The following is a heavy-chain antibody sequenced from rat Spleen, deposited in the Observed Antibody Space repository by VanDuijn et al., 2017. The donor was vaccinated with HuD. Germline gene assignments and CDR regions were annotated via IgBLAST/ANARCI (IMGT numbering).Heavy chain of an antibody. D-gene: IGHD4-3*01. V-gene: IGHV5-19*01. Sequence: EVQLVESGGGLVQPGRSLKLSCAASGFTFSNYGMHWIRQAPTKGLEWVASISPSGGSTYYRDSVKGRFTISRDNAKSTLYLQMDSLRSEDTATYYCATEYNSGYGDYFDYWGQGVMVTVSS. J-gene: IGHJ2*01. CDR2: ISPSGGST. CDR3: ATEYNSGYGDYFDY. CDR1: GFTFSNYG.